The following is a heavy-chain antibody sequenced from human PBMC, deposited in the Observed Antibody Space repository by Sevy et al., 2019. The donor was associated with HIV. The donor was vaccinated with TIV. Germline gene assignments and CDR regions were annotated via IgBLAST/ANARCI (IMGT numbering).Heavy chain of an antibody. D-gene: IGHD5-12*01. CDR1: GYTFTSYY. J-gene: IGHJ6*02. CDR3: ARQVATIREYYYYGMDV. CDR2: INPSGGST. Sequence: ASVKVSCKASGYTFTSYYMHWVRQAPGQGLEWMGIINPSGGSTSYAQKFQGRVTMTRDTSTSTVYMELSSLRSEDTAVYCCARQVATIREYYYYGMDVWGQGTTVTVSS. V-gene: IGHV1-46*01.